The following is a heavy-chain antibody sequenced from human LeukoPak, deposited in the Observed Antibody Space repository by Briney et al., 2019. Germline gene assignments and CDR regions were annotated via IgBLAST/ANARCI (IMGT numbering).Heavy chain of an antibody. V-gene: IGHV4-4*02. CDR3: ARVEHSYEFAY. Sequence: SGTLSLTCAVSGGSISSSNWWSWVRQPPGKGLEWIGEIYHSGSTNYNPSLKSQVTISVDKSKNQFSLKLSSVTAADTAVYYCARVEHSYEFAYWGQGTLVTVSS. J-gene: IGHJ4*02. CDR2: IYHSGST. D-gene: IGHD5-18*01. CDR1: GGSISSSNW.